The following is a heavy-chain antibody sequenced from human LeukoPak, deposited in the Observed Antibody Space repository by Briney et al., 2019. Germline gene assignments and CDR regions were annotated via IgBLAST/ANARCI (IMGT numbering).Heavy chain of an antibody. CDR2: FSSSSSXX. CDR3: XKEXTAMXTGAFDX. D-gene: IGHD5-18*01. Sequence: GGSLRLSCAXXXXTXXDXXXXWXXXXXXXXLXWVSYFSSSSSXXXYADSVKGRXTISRDXSKNTLYLQMNSLRAEDTAVYYCXKEXTAMXTGAFDXWXQGTMVTVSS. J-gene: IGHJ3*01. V-gene: IGHV3-11*05. CDR1: XXTXXDXX.